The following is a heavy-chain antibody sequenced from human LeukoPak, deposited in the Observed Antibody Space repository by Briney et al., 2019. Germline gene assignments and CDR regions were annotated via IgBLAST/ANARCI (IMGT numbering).Heavy chain of an antibody. CDR2: IFSTGNT. Sequence: GGSLRVSCAASGFTVSSNYLTWVRQAPGKGLEWGSVIFSTGNTDYADSVKGRFTISRDNIKNTLYLQMNSLNAEATAMYYCARARASYDDYWGQGTLVTVSS. CDR3: ARARASYDDY. J-gene: IGHJ4*02. V-gene: IGHV3-53*01. D-gene: IGHD5-12*01. CDR1: GFTVSSNY.